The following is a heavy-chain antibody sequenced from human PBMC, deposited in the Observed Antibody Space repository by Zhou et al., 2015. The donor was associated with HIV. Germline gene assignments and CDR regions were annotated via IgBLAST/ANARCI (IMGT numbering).Heavy chain of an antibody. J-gene: IGHJ6*02. V-gene: IGHV1-69*06. CDR2: IIPTSGAT. CDR3: ARVPTTVTTGGRLRPSYYGMDV. D-gene: IGHD4-17*01. CDR1: GGTFSSYG. Sequence: QVQLVQSGAEVKKPGSSVKVSCRAFGGTFSSYGISWVRQAPGQGPEWMGGIIPTSGATNYAQKFQGRVSITADKSTNTAYMDLKRLRSDDTAVYYCARVPTTVTTGGRLRPSYYGMDVWGQGTTVTVSS.